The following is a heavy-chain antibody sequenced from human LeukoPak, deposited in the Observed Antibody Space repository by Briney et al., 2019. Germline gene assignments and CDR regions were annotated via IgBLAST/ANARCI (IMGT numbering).Heavy chain of an antibody. Sequence: KPGGSLRLSCAASGFTFTSYIVNWVRQAPGKGLEWVSSISTSGTYIYYADSVKGRFTISRDNAKNSLDLQMDSLRAEDTAVYYCARGRDGYSGDYWGQGTLVTVSS. CDR3: ARGRDGYSGDY. CDR1: GFTFTSYI. V-gene: IGHV3-21*01. J-gene: IGHJ4*02. CDR2: ISTSGTYI. D-gene: IGHD5-24*01.